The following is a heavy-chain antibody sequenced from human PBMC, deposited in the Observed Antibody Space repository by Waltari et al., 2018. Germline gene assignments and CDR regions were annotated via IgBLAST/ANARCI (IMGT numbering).Heavy chain of an antibody. V-gene: IGHV4-38-2*02. D-gene: IGHD3-22*01. Sequence: QVQLQESGPGLVKPSETLSLTCTVSGYSISSGYYWGWIRQPPGKGLEWIGSNFHSGRHDYTPARKGRVTISVDTAKNQFSLKLSSVTAADTAVYYCARDRTYYYDSSGYSHGWFDYWGQGTLVTVSS. CDR3: ARDRTYYYDSSGYSHGWFDY. CDR2: NFHSGRH. J-gene: IGHJ4*02. CDR1: GYSISSGYY.